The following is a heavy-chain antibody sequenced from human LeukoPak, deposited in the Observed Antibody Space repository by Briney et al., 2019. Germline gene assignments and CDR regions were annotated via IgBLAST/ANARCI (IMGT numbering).Heavy chain of an antibody. Sequence: ASVKVSCKASGYTFTSYGIRWVRQAPGQGLEWMGWISAYNGNTNYAQKLQGRVTMTTDTSTSTAYMELRSLRSDDTAVYYCARDDPDYYDSSGPFDYWGQGTLVTVSS. J-gene: IGHJ4*02. V-gene: IGHV1-18*01. CDR1: GYTFTSYG. CDR3: ARDDPDYYDSSGPFDY. CDR2: ISAYNGNT. D-gene: IGHD3-22*01.